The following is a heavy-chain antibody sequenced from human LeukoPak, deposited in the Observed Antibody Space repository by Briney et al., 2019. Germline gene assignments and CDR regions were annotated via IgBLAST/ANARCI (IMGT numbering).Heavy chain of an antibody. CDR3: ARDQESDILTGPSTSGMDV. D-gene: IGHD3-9*01. Sequence: PGRSLRLSCAASGFTFSDYYMSWIRQAPGKGLEWVSYISSSSSYTNYADSVKGRFTISRDNAKNSLYLQMNSLRAEDTAVYYCARDQESDILTGPSTSGMDVWGKGTTVTVSS. V-gene: IGHV3-11*06. J-gene: IGHJ6*04. CDR1: GFTFSDYY. CDR2: ISSSSSYT.